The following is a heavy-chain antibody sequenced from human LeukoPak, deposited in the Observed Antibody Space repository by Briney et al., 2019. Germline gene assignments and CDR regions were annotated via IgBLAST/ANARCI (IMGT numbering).Heavy chain of an antibody. J-gene: IGHJ5*02. CDR2: FDPEDGET. CDR3: ASYNWNDRWNNWFDP. V-gene: IGHV1-24*01. Sequence: ASVKVSCKVSGYTLTELSMHWVRQAPGKGLEWMGGFDPEDGETIYAQKFQGRVTMTEDTSTDTAYMELSSLRSEDTAVYYCASYNWNDRWNNWFDPWGQGTLVTVSS. D-gene: IGHD1-1*01. CDR1: GYTLTELS.